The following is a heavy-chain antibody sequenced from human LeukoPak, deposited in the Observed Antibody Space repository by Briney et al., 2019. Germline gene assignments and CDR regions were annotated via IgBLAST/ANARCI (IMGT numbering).Heavy chain of an antibody. CDR3: ARAAIGYYGSGSYTLFDY. CDR2: IYTSGST. Sequence: PSETLSLTCTVSGGSISSGSYYWSWIRQPAGKGLEWIGRIYTSGSTNYNPSLKSRVTISVDTSKNQFSLKLSSVTAADTAVYYCARAAIGYYGSGSYTLFDYWGQGTLVTVSS. CDR1: GGSISSGSYY. V-gene: IGHV4-61*02. J-gene: IGHJ4*02. D-gene: IGHD3-10*01.